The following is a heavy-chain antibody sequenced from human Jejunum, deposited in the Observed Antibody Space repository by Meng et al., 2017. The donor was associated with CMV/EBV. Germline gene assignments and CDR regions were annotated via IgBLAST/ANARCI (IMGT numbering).Heavy chain of an antibody. J-gene: IGHJ4*02. Sequence: VQLGDAGGDLRQPGGSLRLSCAAFGFTVNNSYMSWVRQAPGKGLEWVSVIYGGGSTYYADSVKGRFTISRDSSKNTLYLQMNSLRAEDTAVYYCAREGTTLVTYDYWGQGTLVTVSS. CDR1: GFTVNNSY. CDR2: IYGGGST. V-gene: IGHV3-66*01. D-gene: IGHD5-18*01. CDR3: AREGTTLVTYDY.